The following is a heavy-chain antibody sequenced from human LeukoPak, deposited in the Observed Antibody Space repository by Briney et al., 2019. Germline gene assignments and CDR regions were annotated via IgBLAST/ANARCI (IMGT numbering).Heavy chain of an antibody. CDR2: ISGSGGST. CDR1: GFTFSSYA. Sequence: PGGSLRLSCAASGFTFSSYAMSWVRQAPGKGLEWVSAISGSGGSTYYADSVKGRFTISRDNSKNTLYLQMNSLRAEDTAVYYCAKTSYYYDSSGYWHDAFDIWGQGTTVTVSS. CDR3: AKTSYYYDSSGYWHDAFDI. D-gene: IGHD3-22*01. J-gene: IGHJ3*02. V-gene: IGHV3-23*01.